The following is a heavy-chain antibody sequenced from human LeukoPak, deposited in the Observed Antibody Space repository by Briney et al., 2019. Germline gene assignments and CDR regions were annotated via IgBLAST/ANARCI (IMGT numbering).Heavy chain of an antibody. Sequence: PGGSLRLSCAASGFTFSSYGMHWDRQAPGKGLEWVAFIRYDGSNKYYADSVKGRFTISRDNSKNTLYLQMNSLRAEDTAVYYCAKDPTTISWPGFFDYWGQGTLVTVSS. CDR3: AKDPTTISWPGFFDY. V-gene: IGHV3-30*02. CDR1: GFTFSSYG. CDR2: IRYDGSNK. J-gene: IGHJ4*02. D-gene: IGHD1-14*01.